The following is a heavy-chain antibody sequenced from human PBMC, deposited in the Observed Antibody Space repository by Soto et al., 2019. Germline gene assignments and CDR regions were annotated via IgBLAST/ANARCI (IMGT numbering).Heavy chain of an antibody. CDR1: GGSISSSSYY. CDR3: ARGGGYCGSTSRHPYYLDY. V-gene: IGHV4-39*07. D-gene: IGHD2-2*01. CDR2: IYYSGST. Sequence: PSETLSLTCTVSGGSISSSSYYWGWIRQPPGKGLEWIGSIYYSGSTYYNPSLKSRVTISVDTSKNQFSLKLSSVTVAARAFYYGARGGGYCGSTSRHPYYLDYWGQGPRVTVS. J-gene: IGHJ4*02.